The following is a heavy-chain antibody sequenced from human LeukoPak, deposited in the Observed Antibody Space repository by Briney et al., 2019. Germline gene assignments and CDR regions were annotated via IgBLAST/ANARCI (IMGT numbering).Heavy chain of an antibody. V-gene: IGHV1-24*01. D-gene: IGHD3-9*01. CDR3: ATGPRYFDWFRYYYGMDV. J-gene: IGHJ6*02. CDR1: GYTLTELS. CDR2: FDPEDGET. Sequence: ASVKVSCKVSGYTLTELSMHWVRQAPGKGLEWIGGFDPEDGETIYAQKFQGRVTMTEDTSTDTAYMELSSLRSEDTAVYYCATGPRYFDWFRYYYGMDVWGQGTTVTVSS.